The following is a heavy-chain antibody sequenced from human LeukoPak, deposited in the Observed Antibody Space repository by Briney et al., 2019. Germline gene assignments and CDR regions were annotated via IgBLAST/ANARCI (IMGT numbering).Heavy chain of an antibody. CDR2: IYYSGST. CDR1: GGSISSYY. CDR3: AREVRGRYYYGSRSDAGNWFDP. D-gene: IGHD3-10*01. Sequence: SETLSLTCTVSGGSISSYYWSWIRQPPGKGLEWIGYIYYSGSTNYNPSLKSRVTISVDTSKNQFSLKLSSVTAADTAVYYCAREVRGRYYYGSRSDAGNWFDPWGQGTLVTVSS. V-gene: IGHV4-59*01. J-gene: IGHJ5*02.